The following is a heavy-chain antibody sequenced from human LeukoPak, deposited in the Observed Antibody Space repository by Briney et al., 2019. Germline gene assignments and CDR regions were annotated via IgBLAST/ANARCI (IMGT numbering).Heavy chain of an antibody. D-gene: IGHD3-16*01. CDR3: AHGRVSYGMDV. V-gene: IGHV2-5*01. Sequence: SGPTLVKPTQTLTLTCTFSGFALSTSGVGVGWIRQPPGKALEWLAVIHWNDDKQYTPSLKSRLSITKDTSKNQVVLTMTNMDPVDTATYHCAHGRVSYGMDVWGQGTTVTVSS. J-gene: IGHJ6*02. CDR2: IHWNDDK. CDR1: GFALSTSGVG.